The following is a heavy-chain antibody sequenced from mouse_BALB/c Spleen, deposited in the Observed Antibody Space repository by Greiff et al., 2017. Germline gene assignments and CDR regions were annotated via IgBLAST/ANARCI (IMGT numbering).Heavy chain of an antibody. J-gene: IGHJ3*01. D-gene: IGHD2-4*01. CDR2: IWGDGST. CDR1: GFSLTGYG. V-gene: IGHV2-6-7*01. Sequence: VHLVESGPGLVAPSQSLSITCTVSGFSLTGYGVNWVRQPPGKGLEWLGMIWGDGSTDYNSALKSRLSISKDNSKSQVFLKMNSLQTDDTARYYCARGGLRSTMITTWFAYWGQGTLVTVSA. CDR3: ARGGLRSTMITTWFAY.